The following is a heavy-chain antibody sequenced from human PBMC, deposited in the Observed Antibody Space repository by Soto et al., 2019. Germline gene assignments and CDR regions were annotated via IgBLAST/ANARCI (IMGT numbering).Heavy chain of an antibody. V-gene: IGHV3-11*01. CDR2: MSSGGSAI. CDR1: GFTFSDYY. Sequence: QVQLVESGGGLVKPGGSLRLSCAASGFTFSDYYMTWIRQAPGKGLEWVSYMSSGGSAIYYADSVKGRFTISRDNARNSLYLQMNSLRGEYTAVYYCARQGYCSGGSCYIRMDVWGKGTTVTVSS. CDR3: ARQGYCSGGSCYIRMDV. D-gene: IGHD2-15*01. J-gene: IGHJ6*03.